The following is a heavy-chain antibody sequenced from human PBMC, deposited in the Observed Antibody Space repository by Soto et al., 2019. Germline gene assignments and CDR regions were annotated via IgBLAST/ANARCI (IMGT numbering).Heavy chain of an antibody. CDR2: MNPNSGNT. V-gene: IGHV1-8*01. J-gene: IGHJ6*02. Sequence: ASVKVSCKASGYTFTSYDINWVRQATGQGLEWMGWMNPNSGNTGYAQKFQGRVTMTRNTSISTAYMELSSLRSEDTAVYYCARASRSGGGYYYYYGMDVWGQGTMVTVSS. CDR3: ARASRSGGGYYYYYGMDV. CDR1: GYTFTSYD. D-gene: IGHD6-13*01.